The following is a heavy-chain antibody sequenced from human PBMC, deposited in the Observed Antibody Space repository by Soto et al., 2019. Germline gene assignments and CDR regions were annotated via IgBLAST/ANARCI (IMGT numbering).Heavy chain of an antibody. CDR3: AKSSYYYDSSGYYAFFDY. CDR1: GFTFSSYA. Sequence: GGSLRLSCAASGFTFSSYAMSWVRQAPGKGLEWVSAISGSGGSTYYADSVKGRFTISRDNSKNTLYLQMNSLRAEDTAVYYCAKSSYYYDSSGYYAFFDYWGQGTLVTVSS. V-gene: IGHV3-23*01. J-gene: IGHJ4*02. D-gene: IGHD3-22*01. CDR2: ISGSGGST.